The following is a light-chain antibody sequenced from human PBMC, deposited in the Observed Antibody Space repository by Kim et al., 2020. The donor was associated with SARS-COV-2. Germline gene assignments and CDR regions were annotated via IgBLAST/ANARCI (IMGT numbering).Light chain of an antibody. CDR2: FDS. Sequence: PGKTARITCVGNNIGRKSVHWYRQKTGQAPVVVMCFDSDRPSGIPERFSGSNSGNTATLTISGVEAGDEADYYCQVWDTSSDHHYVFGTGTKVTVL. V-gene: IGLV3-21*04. CDR1: NIGRKS. CDR3: QVWDTSSDHHYV. J-gene: IGLJ1*01.